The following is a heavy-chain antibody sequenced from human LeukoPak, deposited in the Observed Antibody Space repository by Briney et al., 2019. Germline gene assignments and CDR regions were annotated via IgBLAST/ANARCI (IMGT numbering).Heavy chain of an antibody. CDR1: GFIFSSYG. CDR3: AKGGEMGTIRGYFDY. J-gene: IGHJ4*02. CDR2: ISYVGSDE. Sequence: GGSLRLSCAASGFIFSSYGMHWVRQAPGKGLEWVAVISYVGSDEYYTDSVRGRFTISRDNSKTTLYLQMNSLRTEDTAVYYCAKGGEMGTIRGYFDYLGQGTLVTVSS. V-gene: IGHV3-30*18. D-gene: IGHD5-24*01.